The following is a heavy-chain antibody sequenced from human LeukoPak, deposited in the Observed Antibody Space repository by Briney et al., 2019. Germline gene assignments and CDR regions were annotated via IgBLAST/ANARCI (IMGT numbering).Heavy chain of an antibody. Sequence: SETLSLTCAVYGGSFSGYYWSWIRQPPGKGLEWIGEINHSGSTNYNPSLKSRVTISVDTSKSQFSLKLSSVTAADTAVYYCARGHTGATPFDYWGQGTLVTVSS. J-gene: IGHJ4*02. CDR3: ARGHTGATPFDY. CDR2: INHSGST. V-gene: IGHV4-34*01. CDR1: GGSFSGYY. D-gene: IGHD1-26*01.